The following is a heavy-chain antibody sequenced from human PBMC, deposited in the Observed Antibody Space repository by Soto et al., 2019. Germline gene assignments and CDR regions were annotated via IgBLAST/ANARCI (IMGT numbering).Heavy chain of an antibody. CDR3: ARDALYDFWSGYYTGLRATKTKYYYYYGMDV. CDR1: GYTFTSYY. V-gene: IGHV1-46*01. D-gene: IGHD3-3*01. CDR2: INPSGGST. Sequence: ASVKXSCKASGYTFTSYYMHWVRQAPGQGLEWMGIINPSGGSTSYAQKFQGRVTMTRDTSTGTVYMKLSSLRSEDTAVYYCARDALYDFWSGYYTGLRATKTKYYYYYGMDVWGQGTTVTVSS. J-gene: IGHJ6*02.